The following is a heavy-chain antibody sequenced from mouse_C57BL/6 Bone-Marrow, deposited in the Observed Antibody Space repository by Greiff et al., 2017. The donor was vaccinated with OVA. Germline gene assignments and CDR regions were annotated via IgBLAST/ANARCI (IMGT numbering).Heavy chain of an antibody. Sequence: QVQLQQPGAELVKPGASVKLSCKASGYTFTSYWMHWVKQRPGQGLEWIGMIHPNSGSTNYNEKFKSKATLTVDKSSSTAYMQRSSLTAEDSAVYYCAHRDYGNYPFDYWGQGTTRTVSS. CDR1: GYTFTSYW. J-gene: IGHJ2*01. CDR3: AHRDYGNYPFDY. CDR2: IHPNSGST. D-gene: IGHD2-1*01. V-gene: IGHV1-64*01.